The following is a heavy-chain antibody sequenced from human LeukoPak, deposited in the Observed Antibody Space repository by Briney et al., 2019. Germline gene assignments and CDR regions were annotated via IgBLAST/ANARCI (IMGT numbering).Heavy chain of an antibody. D-gene: IGHD3-22*01. CDR1: GFTFSSYW. V-gene: IGHV3-7*01. CDR3: ARDRGSWYYDSSGYYDY. CDR2: IKQDGSEK. Sequence: GGSLGLSCAASGFTFSSYWMSWVRQAPGKGLEWVANIKQDGSEKYYVDSVKGRFTISRDNAKNSLYLQMNSLRAEDTAVYYCARDRGSWYYDSSGYYDYWGQGTLVTVSS. J-gene: IGHJ4*02.